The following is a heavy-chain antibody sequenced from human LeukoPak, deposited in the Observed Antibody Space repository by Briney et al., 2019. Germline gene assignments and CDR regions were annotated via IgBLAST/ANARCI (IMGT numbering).Heavy chain of an antibody. CDR2: FYYGGST. V-gene: IGHV4-39*01. Sequence: TTSETLSLTCTVSGDSISSSTYFWGWIRQPPGKGLEWIGSFYYGGSTYYSPSLKSRVTISVDTSKNQFSLKLSSVTAADTAVYYCARHYTSAWFWLYWGQGTLVTVSS. CDR1: GDSISSSTYF. D-gene: IGHD6-19*01. J-gene: IGHJ4*02. CDR3: ARHYTSAWFWLY.